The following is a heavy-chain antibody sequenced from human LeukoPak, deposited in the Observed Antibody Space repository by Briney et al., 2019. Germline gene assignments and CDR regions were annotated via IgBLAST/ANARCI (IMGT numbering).Heavy chain of an antibody. J-gene: IGHJ4*02. Sequence: SETLSLTCAVYGGSFSGYYWSWIRQPPGKGLEWIGEINHSGSTNYNPSLKSRVTISVDTSKNQFSLKLSSVTAADTAVYYCASGGYYDSSGYLFDYWGQGTLVTVSS. D-gene: IGHD3-22*01. CDR3: ASGGYYDSSGYLFDY. V-gene: IGHV4-34*01. CDR2: INHSGST. CDR1: GGSFSGYY.